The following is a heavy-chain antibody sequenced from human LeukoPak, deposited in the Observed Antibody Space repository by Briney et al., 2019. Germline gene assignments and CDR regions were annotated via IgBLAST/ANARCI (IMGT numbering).Heavy chain of an antibody. J-gene: IGHJ1*01. D-gene: IGHD3-22*01. CDR1: GFTFDDYA. Sequence: AGGSLRLSCAASGFTFDDYAMHWVRQAPGRGLVWVSRISWDGGSTYYADSVKGRFTISRDNSKSSLYLQMNSLRAEDTALYYCATSYDSSGYYPFQHWGQGTLVTVSS. CDR2: ISWDGGST. V-gene: IGHV3-43D*04. CDR3: ATSYDSSGYYPFQH.